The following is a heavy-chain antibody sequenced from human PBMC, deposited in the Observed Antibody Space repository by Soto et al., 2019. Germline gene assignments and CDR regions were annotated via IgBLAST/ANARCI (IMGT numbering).Heavy chain of an antibody. V-gene: IGHV1-18*01. J-gene: IGHJ4*02. CDR3: ARDPGAVVAAAHFDY. CDR2: ISAYNGNT. Sequence: GASVKVSCKASGHTFTSHGISWVRQAPGQGLEGMGWISAYNGNTNYAQKLQGRVTMTTDTSTSTAYMELRSLRSDDTAVYYCARDPGAVVAAAHFDYRGQRTLVTVSS. D-gene: IGHD2-15*01. CDR1: GHTFTSHG.